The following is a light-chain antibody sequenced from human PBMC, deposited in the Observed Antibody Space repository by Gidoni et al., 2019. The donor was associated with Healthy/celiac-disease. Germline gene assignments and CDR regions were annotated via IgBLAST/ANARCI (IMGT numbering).Light chain of an antibody. Sequence: SSELTQPPSVSVPPGRTASITCSGDKLGDKYACWYQQKPGQSPVLVIYQESKRPSGIPERVSGSNSGNTATLTISGTQAMDEADYYCQAWDSSTVVFGGGTKLTVL. CDR3: QAWDSSTVV. CDR2: QES. V-gene: IGLV3-1*01. CDR1: KLGDKY. J-gene: IGLJ2*01.